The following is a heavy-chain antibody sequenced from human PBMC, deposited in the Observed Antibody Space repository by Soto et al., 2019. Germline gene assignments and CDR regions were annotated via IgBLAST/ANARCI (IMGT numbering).Heavy chain of an antibody. CDR1: GGSISSGGYY. V-gene: IGHV4-31*01. CDR2: IYYSGST. D-gene: IGHD1-26*01. J-gene: IGHJ6*02. CDR3: AREGLGSSYGMDS. Sequence: SETMSLTCTVSGGSISSGGYYWGWIRQNPGKGLEGIGYIYYSGSTYYNPSLKSLVTISVDTSKNQFSLKLSSVTAADTAVYYCAREGLGSSYGMDSWGQGTTVTVSS.